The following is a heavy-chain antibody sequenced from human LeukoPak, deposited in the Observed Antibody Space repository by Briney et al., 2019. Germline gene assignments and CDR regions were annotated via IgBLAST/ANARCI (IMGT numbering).Heavy chain of an antibody. Sequence: YWIGWVRQMPGKGLEWIGYISYSGNTYYSPSLKSRIIISVDTSKNQFSLKLSSVTAADTAVYYCARIDTGGADCWGQGTMVTVSS. CDR1: Y. D-gene: IGHD2-8*02. J-gene: IGHJ4*02. CDR3: ARIDTGGADC. CDR2: ISYSGNT. V-gene: IGHV4-31*02.